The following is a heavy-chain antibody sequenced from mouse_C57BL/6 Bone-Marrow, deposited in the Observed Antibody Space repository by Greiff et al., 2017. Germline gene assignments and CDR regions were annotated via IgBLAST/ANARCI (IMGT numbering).Heavy chain of an antibody. CDR3: ASPLYYYYAMDY. D-gene: IGHD1-1*01. CDR1: GFTFSSYG. V-gene: IGHV5-6*01. Sequence: EVKLVESGGDLVKPGGSLKLSCVASGFTFSSYGMSWVRQTPDKRLEWVATISSGGSYTYYPDSVKGRFTISRDNAKNTLYLQMSSRKSEDTAMYYCASPLYYYYAMDYWGQGTSVTVSS. J-gene: IGHJ4*01. CDR2: ISSGGSYT.